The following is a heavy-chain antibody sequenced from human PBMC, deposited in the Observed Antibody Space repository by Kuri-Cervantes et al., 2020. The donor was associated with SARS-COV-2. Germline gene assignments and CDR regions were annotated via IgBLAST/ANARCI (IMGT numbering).Heavy chain of an antibody. CDR1: GGSISTYY. Sequence: GSLRLSCTVSGGSISTYYWSWIRQPPGKGLEYIGHVHYSGSTSYNPSLKSRVTISVDKSKNQFSLKLSSVTAADTAVYYCARAGIAFDYWGQGTLVTVSS. CDR3: ARAGIAFDY. V-gene: IGHV4-59*12. D-gene: IGHD6-13*01. CDR2: VHYSGST. J-gene: IGHJ4*02.